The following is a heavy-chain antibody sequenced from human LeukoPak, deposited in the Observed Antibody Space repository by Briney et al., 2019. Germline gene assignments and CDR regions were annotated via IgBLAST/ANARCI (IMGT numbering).Heavy chain of an antibody. J-gene: IGHJ4*02. CDR2: IFYSGST. D-gene: IGHD3-22*01. CDR1: GGSISSGGYY. V-gene: IGHV4-31*03. CDR3: ARRNGYYDSSSYYDY. Sequence: PSETLSHTCTVSGGSISSGGYYWSWIRQHPGKGLEWIGDIFYSGSTYYSPSLKSRVIISVDTSKNQFSLNLSSVTAADTAVYYCARRNGYYDSSSYYDYWGQGTLVTVSS.